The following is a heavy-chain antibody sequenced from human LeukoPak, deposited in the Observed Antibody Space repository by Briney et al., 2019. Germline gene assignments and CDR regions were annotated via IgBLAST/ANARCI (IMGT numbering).Heavy chain of an antibody. Sequence: PGGPLRLSCAASGFTFSSYGMHWVRQAPGKGLEWVAVISYDGSNKYYADSVKGRFTISRDNSKNTLYLQMNSLRAEDTAVYYCAKADDSSGYYFWGQGTLVTVSS. D-gene: IGHD3-22*01. CDR2: ISYDGSNK. CDR3: AKADDSSGYYF. J-gene: IGHJ4*02. CDR1: GFTFSSYG. V-gene: IGHV3-30*18.